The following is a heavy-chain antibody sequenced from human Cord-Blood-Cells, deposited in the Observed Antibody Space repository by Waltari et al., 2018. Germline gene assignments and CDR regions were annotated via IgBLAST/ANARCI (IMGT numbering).Heavy chain of an antibody. CDR1: GFTFSSYA. Sequence: QVQLVESGGGVVQPGRSLRLSCAASGFTFSSYAMHWVRQAPGRGLEWVAVISYDGSNKYYADSVKGRFTISRDNSKNTLYLQMNSLRAEATAVYYCARGRRLGIFDYWGQGTLVTVSS. J-gene: IGHJ4*02. D-gene: IGHD7-27*01. CDR3: ARGRRLGIFDY. CDR2: ISYDGSNK. V-gene: IGHV3-30-3*01.